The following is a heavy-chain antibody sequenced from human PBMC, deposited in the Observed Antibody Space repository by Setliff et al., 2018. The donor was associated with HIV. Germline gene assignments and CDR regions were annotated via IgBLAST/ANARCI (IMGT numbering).Heavy chain of an antibody. D-gene: IGHD4-17*01. V-gene: IGHV2-70*11. CDR1: GFSLSTSGMC. CDR2: IDWDDDK. Sequence: SGPTLVNPTPTLTLTCTFSGFSLSTSGMCVHWIRQPPGKALEWLSRIDWDDDKYYSTSLKTRITFSKDTSKNQVVLTMTNMDPVDTATYYGARLDYGSNWFDPWGQGTLVTVSS. J-gene: IGHJ5*02. CDR3: ARLDYGSNWFDP.